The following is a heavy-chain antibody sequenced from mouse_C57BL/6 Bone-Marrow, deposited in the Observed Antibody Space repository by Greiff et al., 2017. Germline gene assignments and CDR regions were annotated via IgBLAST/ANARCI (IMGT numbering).Heavy chain of an antibody. CDR1: GFTFSDYY. V-gene: IGHV5-12*01. J-gene: IGHJ4*01. CDR3: ARPLTGTAMDY. D-gene: IGHD4-1*01. CDR2: ISNGGGST. Sequence: EVKLVESGGGLVQPGGSLKLSCAASGFTFSDYYMYWVRQTPEKRLEWVAYISNGGGSTYYPDTVKGRFTISRDNAKNTLYLQMSRLKSEDTAMYYCARPLTGTAMDYWGQGTSVTVSS.